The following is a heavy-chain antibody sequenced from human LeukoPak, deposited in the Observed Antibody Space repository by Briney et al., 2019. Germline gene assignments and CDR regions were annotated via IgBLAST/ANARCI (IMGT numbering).Heavy chain of an antibody. J-gene: IGHJ6*03. CDR2: IYSGGST. CDR3: ARVFPIYYYMDV. V-gene: IGHV3-53*01. D-gene: IGHD5-24*01. CDR1: GFTFSSYS. Sequence: GGSLRLSCAASGFTFSSYSMNWVRQAPGKGLEWVSVIYSGGSTYYADSVKGRFTISRDNSKNTLYLQMNSLRPEDTAVYYCARVFPIYYYMDVWGKGTTVTISS.